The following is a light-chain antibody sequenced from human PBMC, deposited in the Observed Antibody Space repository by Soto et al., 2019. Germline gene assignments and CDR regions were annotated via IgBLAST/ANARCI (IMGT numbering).Light chain of an antibody. V-gene: IGLV2-14*01. CDR3: SSFTTSDTWV. CDR1: STDIDAYNY. CDR2: EVT. Sequence: QSALTQPASVSGSPGQSITISCTGTSTDIDAYNYVSWYQYLPAKAPKLVIFEVTLQPSGVSGRFSGSKSGNTASLTISGLQAEDEADYYCSSFTTSDTWVFGGGTKLTVL. J-gene: IGLJ3*02.